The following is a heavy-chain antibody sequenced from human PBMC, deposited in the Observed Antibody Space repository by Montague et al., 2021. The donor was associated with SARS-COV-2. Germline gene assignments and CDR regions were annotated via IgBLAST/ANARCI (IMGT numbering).Heavy chain of an antibody. V-gene: IGHV4-59*12. CDR1: GVSITNYY. D-gene: IGHD1-26*01. J-gene: IGHJ3*01. CDR2: VSNTGST. Sequence: SETLSLTCSVSGVSITNYYWSWIRQFPGKELEWIGSVSNTGSTNKNPSLMSRVTMSRDASSGQVSMRLRSVTAADTAFYFCARIERGFGRDLVVFDVWGPGTLVTVSS. CDR3: ARIERGFGRDLVVFDV.